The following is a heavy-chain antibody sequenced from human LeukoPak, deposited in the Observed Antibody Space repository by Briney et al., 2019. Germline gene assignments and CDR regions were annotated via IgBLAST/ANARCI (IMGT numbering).Heavy chain of an antibody. CDR1: GFTFDDYA. CDR3: ARESASTSCFDY. D-gene: IGHD2-2*01. Sequence: PGRSLRLSCAASGFTFDDYAMHWVRQAPGKGLEWVSGISWNSGSIGYADSVKGRFTISRDNAKNSLYLQMNSLRAEDTAVYYCARESASTSCFDYWGQGTLVTVSS. J-gene: IGHJ4*02. CDR2: ISWNSGSI. V-gene: IGHV3-9*01.